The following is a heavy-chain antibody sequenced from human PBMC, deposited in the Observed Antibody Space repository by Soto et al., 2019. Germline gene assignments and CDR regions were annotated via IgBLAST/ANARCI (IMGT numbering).Heavy chain of an antibody. CDR2: IAYDGSNR. V-gene: IGHV3-30-3*01. Sequence: GSLVLSCAASGFTFSNFAMYWFRQAPGKGLEWLAVIAYDGSNRYYADSVKGRFTISRDNSKNTLYLQMKSLRAEDTAVYYCARDKGPMIVVVTHFDYWGQGTLVTVSS. CDR3: ARDKGPMIVVVTHFDY. J-gene: IGHJ4*02. CDR1: GFTFSNFA. D-gene: IGHD3-22*01.